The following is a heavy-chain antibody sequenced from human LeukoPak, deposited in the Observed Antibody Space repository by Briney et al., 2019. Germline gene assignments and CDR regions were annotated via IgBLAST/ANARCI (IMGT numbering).Heavy chain of an antibody. V-gene: IGHV3-30*18. D-gene: IGHD5-12*01. CDR2: ISYDGSNK. CDR3: AKADIVATYYYFDY. Sequence: PGGSLRLSCAASGFTFSSYGMHWVRQAPGKGLEWVALISYDGSNKYYTDSVKGRFTISRDNSKNTLYLQMNSLRPEDTAVYYCAKADIVATYYYFDYWGQGTLVTVSS. CDR1: GFTFSSYG. J-gene: IGHJ4*02.